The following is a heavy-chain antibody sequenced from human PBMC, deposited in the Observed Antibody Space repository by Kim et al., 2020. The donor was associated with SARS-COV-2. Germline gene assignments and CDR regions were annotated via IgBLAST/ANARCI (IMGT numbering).Heavy chain of an antibody. J-gene: IGHJ4*02. Sequence: YAPGFTGRFVCSLDTSVSTAYLQISSLKAEDTAVYYCARGLGSSSSNLDYWGQGTLVTVSS. CDR3: ARGLGSSSSNLDY. D-gene: IGHD6-6*01. V-gene: IGHV7-4-1*02.